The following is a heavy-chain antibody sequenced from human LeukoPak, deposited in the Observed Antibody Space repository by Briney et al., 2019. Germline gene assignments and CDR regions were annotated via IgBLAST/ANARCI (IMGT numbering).Heavy chain of an antibody. CDR2: INPNSGGT. J-gene: IGHJ5*02. CDR3: ARGYCSGGSCYSFENWVDP. D-gene: IGHD2-15*01. Sequence: SSVKVSCKAAGYTFTGYYMFWVRQAPGQGLEWMGRINPNSGGTNYAQKFQGRVTMTRDTSISTAYMELSRLRSDDTAVYYCARGYCSGGSCYSFENWVDPWGQGTLVTVSS. CDR1: GYTFTGYY. V-gene: IGHV1-2*06.